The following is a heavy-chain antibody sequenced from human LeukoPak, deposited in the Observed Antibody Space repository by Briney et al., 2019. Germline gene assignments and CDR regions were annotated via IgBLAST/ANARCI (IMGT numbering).Heavy chain of an antibody. CDR2: IYYSGST. D-gene: IGHD3-22*01. CDR3: ARESMLNYYDSSGYYYSFDY. V-gene: IGHV4-30-4*08. J-gene: IGHJ4*02. Sequence: SQTLSLTCTVSGGSLSSGDYYWSWIRQPPGKGLEWIGYIYYSGSTYYNPSLKSRVTISVDTSKNQFSLKLSSVTAADTAVYYCARESMLNYYDSSGYYYSFDYWGQGTLVTVSS. CDR1: GGSLSSGDYY.